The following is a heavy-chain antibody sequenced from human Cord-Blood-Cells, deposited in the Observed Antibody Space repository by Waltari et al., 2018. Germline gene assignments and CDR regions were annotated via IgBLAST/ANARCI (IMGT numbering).Heavy chain of an antibody. CDR2: INSDGSST. CDR3: ARDPVSSSSLDY. Sequence: EVQLVESGGGLVQPGGSLRLSCAASGLTFSRYCMHWVRQAPGKGLVWVSRINSDGSSTSYADSVKGRSTISRDNAKNTLYLQMNSLRAEDTAVYYCARDPVSSSSLDYWGQGNLVTVSS. J-gene: IGHJ4*02. D-gene: IGHD6-6*01. CDR1: GLTFSRYC. V-gene: IGHV3-74*01.